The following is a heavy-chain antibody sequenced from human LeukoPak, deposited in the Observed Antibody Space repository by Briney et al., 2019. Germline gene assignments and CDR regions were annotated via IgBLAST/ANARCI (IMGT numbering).Heavy chain of an antibody. D-gene: IGHD4-23*01. J-gene: IGHJ3*02. CDR1: GGTFSSYA. CDR2: IIPILGIA. V-gene: IGHV1-69*04. CDR3: AGPMTTVETHGAFDI. Sequence: SVKVSCKASGGTFSSYAISWVRQAPGQGLEWMGRIIPILGIANYAQKFQGRVTITADKSTSTAYMELSSLRSDDTAVYYCAGPMTTVETHGAFDIWGQGTMVTVSS.